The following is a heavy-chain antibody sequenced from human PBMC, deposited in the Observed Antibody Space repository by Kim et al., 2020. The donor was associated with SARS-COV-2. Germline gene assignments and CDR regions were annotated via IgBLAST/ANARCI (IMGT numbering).Heavy chain of an antibody. Sequence: GGSLRLSCAASGFTVSSNYMSWVRQAPGKGLEWVSVIYSGGSTYYADSVKGRFTTSRHNYKNTLYLQMNSLRAEDTAVYYCARGSFVDYYDSSGYYYDRFDYYGMDVWGQGATVTVSS. CDR3: ARGSFVDYYDSSGYYYDRFDYYGMDV. D-gene: IGHD3-22*01. V-gene: IGHV3-53*04. CDR2: IYSGGST. J-gene: IGHJ6*01. CDR1: GFTVSSNY.